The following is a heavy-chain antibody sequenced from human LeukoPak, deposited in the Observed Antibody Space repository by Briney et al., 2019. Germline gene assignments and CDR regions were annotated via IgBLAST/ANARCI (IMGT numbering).Heavy chain of an antibody. CDR1: GFTFSSYS. CDR3: ASLPITMVRGVADY. Sequence: GGSLRLSCAASGFTFSSYSMNWVRQAPGKGLEWVSSISSSSSYIYYADSVKGRFTISRDNAKNSLYLQMNSPRAEDTAVYYCASLPITMVRGVADYWGQGTLVTISS. D-gene: IGHD3-10*01. J-gene: IGHJ4*02. V-gene: IGHV3-21*01. CDR2: ISSSSSYI.